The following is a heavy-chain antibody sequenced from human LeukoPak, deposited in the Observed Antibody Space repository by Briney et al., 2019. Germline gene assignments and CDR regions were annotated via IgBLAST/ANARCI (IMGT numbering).Heavy chain of an antibody. D-gene: IGHD2-15*01. V-gene: IGHV4-61*01. CDR3: ARGMKRAAPGY. J-gene: IGHJ4*02. Sequence: SETLSLTCTVSGGSVSSGSYYWSWIRQPPGKGLEWTGYIYYSGSTNYNPSLKSRVTISVDTSKNQFSLKLSSVTAADTAVYYCARGMKRAAPGYWGQGTLVTVSS. CDR1: GGSVSSGSYY. CDR2: IYYSGST.